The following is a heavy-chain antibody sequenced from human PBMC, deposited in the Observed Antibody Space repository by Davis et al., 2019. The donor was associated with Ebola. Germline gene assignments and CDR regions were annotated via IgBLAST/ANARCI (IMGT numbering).Heavy chain of an antibody. CDR2: ISHSGGST. V-gene: IGHV3-23*01. CDR3: AKSGLSFGVVKYHYGMDV. J-gene: IGHJ6*04. CDR1: GFTFRNSA. Sequence: GGSLRLSCAASGFTFRNSAMSWVRQAPGMGLEWVSAISHSGGSTYYADSVKGRFTISRDNSKKTLYLQMNSLRAEDTAVYYCAKSGLSFGVVKYHYGMDVWGKGTTVTVSS. D-gene: IGHD3-3*01.